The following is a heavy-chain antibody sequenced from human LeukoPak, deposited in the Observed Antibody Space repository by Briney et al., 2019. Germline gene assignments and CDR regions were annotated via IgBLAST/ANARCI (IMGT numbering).Heavy chain of an antibody. V-gene: IGHV3-53*01. J-gene: IGHJ5*02. Sequence: GGSLRLSCAASGFTVRSSYMSWVRQAPGKGLEWVSVIYSGGSPDYADSAKGRFTISSDNSKNTLYLQMNSLRAEDTAVYYCAKDSYSSSWYWFDPWGQGTLVTVSS. CDR2: IYSGGSP. CDR1: GFTVRSSY. D-gene: IGHD6-13*01. CDR3: AKDSYSSSWYWFDP.